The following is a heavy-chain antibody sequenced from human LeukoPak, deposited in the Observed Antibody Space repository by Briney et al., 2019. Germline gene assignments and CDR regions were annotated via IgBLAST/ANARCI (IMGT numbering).Heavy chain of an antibody. CDR1: GFTFSSYG. J-gene: IGHJ4*02. Sequence: PGGSLRLSCAASGFTFSSYGMHWVRQAPGKGLEWVAVISYDGSNKYYADSVKGRFTISRDNSKNTLYLQMNSLRAEDTAVYYCAKDLSPLYGSSGLDYWGQGTLVTVSS. D-gene: IGHD3-22*01. V-gene: IGHV3-30*18. CDR3: AKDLSPLYGSSGLDY. CDR2: ISYDGSNK.